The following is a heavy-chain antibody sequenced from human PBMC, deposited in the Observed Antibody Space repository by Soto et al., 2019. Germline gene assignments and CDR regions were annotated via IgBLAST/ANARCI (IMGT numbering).Heavy chain of an antibody. CDR3: ARLLGYCRGGRCYLHNIFDY. V-gene: IGHV4-39*01. D-gene: IGHD2-15*01. CDR2: IYYSGST. J-gene: IGHJ4*02. CDR1: SDSVNITRDD. Sequence: PSCTPDLASTLCSDSVNITRDDGAWNRQPPGKGLEWIGSIYYSGSTYYNPSLKSRVTISVDTSKNQFSLKLSSVTAADTAVYYCARLLGYCRGGRCYLHNIFDYWRKGTLVTVSP.